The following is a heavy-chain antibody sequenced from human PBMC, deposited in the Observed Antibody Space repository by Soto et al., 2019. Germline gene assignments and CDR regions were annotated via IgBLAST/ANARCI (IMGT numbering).Heavy chain of an antibody. CDR1: GGSISSSSYY. Sequence: QLQLQESGPGLVKPSETLSLTCTVSGGSISSSSYYWGWIRQPPGKGLEWIGSIYYSGSTYYNPSLKSRVSISVDTSKNQFSLKLSSVTAADTAVYYCARHDEGIAAAYIPYFDYWGQGTLVTVSS. J-gene: IGHJ4*02. CDR3: ARHDEGIAAAYIPYFDY. V-gene: IGHV4-39*01. D-gene: IGHD6-13*01. CDR2: IYYSGST.